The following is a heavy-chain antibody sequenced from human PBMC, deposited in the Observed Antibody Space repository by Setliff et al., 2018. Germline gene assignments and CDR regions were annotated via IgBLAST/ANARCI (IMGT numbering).Heavy chain of an antibody. CDR2: ISGTGVRT. V-gene: IGHV3-23*01. Sequence: PRGSLRLSCAASGFTLSNYAMIWVRQAPGKGLEWVSTISGTGVRTYYADSVKGRFTISRDNSRNTLFLQMNSLSVEDTAIYFCARGRGVATLSRRDSYFYMDVWGKGSAVTVSS. D-gene: IGHD5-12*01. J-gene: IGHJ6*03. CDR3: ARGRGVATLSRRDSYFYMDV. CDR1: GFTLSNYA.